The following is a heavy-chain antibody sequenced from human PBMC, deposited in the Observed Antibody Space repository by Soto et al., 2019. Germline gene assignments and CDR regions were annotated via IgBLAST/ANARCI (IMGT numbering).Heavy chain of an antibody. D-gene: IGHD3-3*01. CDR1: GGSFSGYF. V-gene: IGHV4-34*01. J-gene: IGHJ5*02. CDR2: ANDRGSR. Sequence: SETLSLTCAVYGGSFSGYFWSWLRQPPGKGLEWLGEANDRGSRNYNPSLRGRLTISLDTSKNQFSLRLSSVTSADTAVYYCARGLAPTSFGTVPTPHWFDPWGQGTLVTVSS. CDR3: ARGLAPTSFGTVPTPHWFDP.